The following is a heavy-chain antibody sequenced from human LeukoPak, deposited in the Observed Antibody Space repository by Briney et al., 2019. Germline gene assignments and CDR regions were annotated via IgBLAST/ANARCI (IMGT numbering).Heavy chain of an antibody. V-gene: IGHV4-59*01. CDR3: ARVDCSSTSCYTPQYYFDY. D-gene: IGHD2-2*02. CDR2: IYYSGST. CDR1: GGSISSYY. Sequence: SETLSLTCTVSGGSISSYYWSWIRQPPGKGLEWIGYIYYSGSTNYNPSLKSRVTISVDTSKNQFSLKLSSVTAADTAVYYCARVDCSSTSCYTPQYYFDYWGQGTLVTVSS. J-gene: IGHJ4*02.